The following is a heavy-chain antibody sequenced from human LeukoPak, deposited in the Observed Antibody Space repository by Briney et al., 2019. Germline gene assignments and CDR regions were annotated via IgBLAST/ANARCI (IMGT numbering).Heavy chain of an antibody. D-gene: IGHD6-13*01. CDR2: ISSGSSYI. Sequence: GGSLRLSCAASGFTSSTYSMNWVRQAPGKGLEWVSSISSGSSYIYYADSVKGRFTISRDNAKNSLYLQMNSLRAEDTAVYYCATDEAAAGTFDYWGQGTLVTVSS. V-gene: IGHV3-21*01. CDR1: GFTSSTYS. CDR3: ATDEAAAGTFDY. J-gene: IGHJ4*02.